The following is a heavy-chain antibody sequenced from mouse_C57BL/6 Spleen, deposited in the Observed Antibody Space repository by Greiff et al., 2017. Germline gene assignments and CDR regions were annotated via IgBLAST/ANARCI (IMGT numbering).Heavy chain of an antibody. Sequence: EVQRVESGGGLVKPGGSLKLSCAASGFTFSDYGMHWVRQAPEKGLEWVAYISSGSSTIYYADTVKGRFTIARDNAKNTLFLQMTSLRSEDTAMYYCAREDGYDGGDFDYWGQGTTLTVSS. CDR3: AREDGYDGGDFDY. CDR2: ISSGSSTI. V-gene: IGHV5-17*01. D-gene: IGHD2-2*01. CDR1: GFTFSDYG. J-gene: IGHJ2*01.